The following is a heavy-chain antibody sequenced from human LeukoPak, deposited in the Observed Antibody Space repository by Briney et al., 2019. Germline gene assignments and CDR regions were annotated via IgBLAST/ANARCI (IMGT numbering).Heavy chain of an antibody. V-gene: IGHV1-18*04. D-gene: IGHD1-26*01. CDR3: ARVVGPRHAGNRGWFDP. CDR1: GYTFTGYY. J-gene: IGHJ5*02. Sequence: ASVKVSCKASGYTFTGYYMHWVRQAPGQGLEWMGWISAYNGNTNYAQELQGRVTMTTDKSTSTASMELRSLRSDDTAVYYCARVVGPRHAGNRGWFDPWGQGTLVTVSS. CDR2: ISAYNGNT.